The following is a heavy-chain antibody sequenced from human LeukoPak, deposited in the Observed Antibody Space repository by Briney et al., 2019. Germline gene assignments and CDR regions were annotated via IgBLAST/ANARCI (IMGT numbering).Heavy chain of an antibody. CDR3: AREIPVFLGIVVVPAAIPRRGGMDV. Sequence: GRSLRLSCAASGFTFSSYAKHWVRQAPGKGLEWVAVISYDGSNKYYADSVKGRFTISRDNSKNTLYLQMNSLRAEDTAVYYCAREIPVFLGIVVVPAAIPRRGGMDVWGKGTTVTVSS. CDR1: GFTFSSYA. J-gene: IGHJ6*04. CDR2: ISYDGSNK. D-gene: IGHD2-2*03. V-gene: IGHV3-30*04.